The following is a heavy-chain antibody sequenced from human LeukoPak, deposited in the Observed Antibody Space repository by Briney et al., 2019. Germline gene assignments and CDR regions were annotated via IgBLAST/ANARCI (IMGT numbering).Heavy chain of an antibody. V-gene: IGHV4-59*01. CDR1: GGSFSGYY. Sequence: NSSETLSLTCAVYGGSFSGYYWIWIRQPPGKGLEGIGYIYYSGSTNYNPSLKSRVTIPVDTSKNQFSLTLSSVTAADTAVYYCPRGSRDGYGSDYWRQGTLVTVSS. D-gene: IGHD5-24*01. J-gene: IGHJ4*02. CDR3: PRGSRDGYGSDY. CDR2: IYYSGST.